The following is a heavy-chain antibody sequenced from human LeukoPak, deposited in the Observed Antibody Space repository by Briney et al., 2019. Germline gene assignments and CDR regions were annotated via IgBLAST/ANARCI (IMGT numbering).Heavy chain of an antibody. CDR3: ASTPPADDAFDI. J-gene: IGHJ3*02. Sequence: KFQGRVTITADESTSTAYMELSSLRSEDTAVYYCASTPPADDAFDIWGQGTMVTVSS. V-gene: IGHV1-69*01.